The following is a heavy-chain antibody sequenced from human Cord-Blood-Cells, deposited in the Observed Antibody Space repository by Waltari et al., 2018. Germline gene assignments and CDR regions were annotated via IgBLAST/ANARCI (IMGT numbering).Heavy chain of an antibody. D-gene: IGHD4-17*01. CDR2: IIPIFGTA. CDR1: GGTFSSYA. CDR3: ARGEEDTVTTDWYFDL. Sequence: QVQLVQSGAEVKKPGSSVKVSCQASGGTFSSYAISWVRQAPGQGLEWMGGIIPIFGTANYAQKFQGRVTITADESTSTAYMELSSLRSEDTAVYYCARGEEDTVTTDWYFDLWGRGTLVTVSS. J-gene: IGHJ2*01. V-gene: IGHV1-69*01.